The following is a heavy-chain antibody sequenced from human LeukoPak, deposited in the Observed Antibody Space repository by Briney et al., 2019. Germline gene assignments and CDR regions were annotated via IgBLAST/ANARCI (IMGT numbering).Heavy chain of an antibody. Sequence: SETLSLTCTVSGGSISSSSYYWGWIRQPPGKGLEWIGSIYYSGSTYYNPSLKSRVTISVDTSKNQFSLKLSSVTAADTAVYYCASDSSSWYGPFDYWGQGTLVTVSS. CDR1: GGSISSSSYY. CDR3: ASDSSSWYGPFDY. V-gene: IGHV4-39*07. D-gene: IGHD6-13*01. J-gene: IGHJ4*02. CDR2: IYYSGST.